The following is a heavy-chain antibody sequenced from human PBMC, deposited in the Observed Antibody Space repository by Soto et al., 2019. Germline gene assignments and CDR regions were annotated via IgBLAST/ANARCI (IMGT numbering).Heavy chain of an antibody. D-gene: IGHD3-10*01. J-gene: IGHJ4*02. Sequence: GGSLRLSCAASGFTFSSYAMSWVRQAPGKGLEWVSAISGSGGSTYYADSVKGRFTISRDNSKNTLYLQMNSLRAEDTAVYYCAKDRRGSGSYGGFDYWGQGTLVTVSS. V-gene: IGHV3-23*01. CDR3: AKDRRGSGSYGGFDY. CDR2: ISGSGGST. CDR1: GFTFSSYA.